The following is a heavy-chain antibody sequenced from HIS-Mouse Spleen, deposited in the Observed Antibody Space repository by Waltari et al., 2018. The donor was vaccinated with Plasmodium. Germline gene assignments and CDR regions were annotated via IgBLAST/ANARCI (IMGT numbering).Heavy chain of an antibody. J-gene: IGHJ4*02. V-gene: IGHV3-21*01. CDR2: ISSSIIYI. Sequence: EVQLVESGGGLVKPGWSLRLSCAASGFTFSSYSMNWVRQAPGKGLEWVSSISSSIIYIYYADSVKCRFTITRENAKNSLYVQMNSLRAEDTAVYYCARDVGDSAYDYWGQGTLVTVSS. D-gene: IGHD3-16*01. CDR3: ARDVGDSAYDY. CDR1: GFTFSSYS.